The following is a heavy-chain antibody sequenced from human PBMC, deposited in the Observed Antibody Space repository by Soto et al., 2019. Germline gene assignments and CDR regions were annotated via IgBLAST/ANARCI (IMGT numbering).Heavy chain of an antibody. Sequence: PSDTVSLTCAVSGGFISSYYWTWISEPPGKGLEWFGYIYYSGSTNYNPSLKSRVTISVDTSKNQFSLKLSSVTAAETAVYYCARDLPKDIVVVPAAGHDFDIWGQGTMVTVSS. CDR3: ARDLPKDIVVVPAAGHDFDI. V-gene: IGHV4-59*01. CDR2: IYYSGST. D-gene: IGHD2-2*01. J-gene: IGHJ3*02. CDR1: GGFISSYY.